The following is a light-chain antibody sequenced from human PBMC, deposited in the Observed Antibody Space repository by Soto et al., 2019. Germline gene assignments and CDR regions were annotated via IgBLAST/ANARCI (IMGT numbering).Light chain of an antibody. CDR1: SGDVGGYNY. CDR2: DVS. Sequence: QSVLTQPASVSGSPGQSITISCTGTSGDVGGYNYVSWYQQYPAKAPKLLIYDVSSRPSGVSNRFSGSTSGNTASLTISGLQAEDEADYYCSSYTRSSTPWVFGGGTQLTVL. CDR3: SSYTRSSTPWV. J-gene: IGLJ3*02. V-gene: IGLV2-14*01.